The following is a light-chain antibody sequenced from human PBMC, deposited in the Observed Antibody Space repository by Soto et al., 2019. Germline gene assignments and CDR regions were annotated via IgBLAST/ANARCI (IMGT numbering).Light chain of an antibody. Sequence: QSVLTQPPSVSGAPGKRVTISCTGSSPNNGAGYDVHWYQQIPGTAPKLLIYGNSNRPSGVPDRFSGSKSGTSASLAITGLQAEDEADYYCQSYDSSLSGSVFGGGTKLTVL. V-gene: IGLV1-40*01. CDR1: SPNNGAGYD. J-gene: IGLJ2*01. CDR3: QSYDSSLSGSV. CDR2: GNS.